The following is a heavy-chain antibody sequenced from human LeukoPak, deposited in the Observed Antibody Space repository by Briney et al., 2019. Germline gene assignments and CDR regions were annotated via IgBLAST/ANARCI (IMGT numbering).Heavy chain of an antibody. D-gene: IGHD6-13*01. V-gene: IGHV3-66*01. CDR3: ARDRSSWYGYYFDY. J-gene: IGHJ4*02. Sequence: GGSLRLSCAASGFIVSSNYMSWVRQAPGKGLEWVSAIYSGGSTYYADSVKGRFTISRDNSKNTLYLQMNSLRAEDTAVYYCARDRSSWYGYYFDYWGQGTLVTVSS. CDR1: GFIVSSNY. CDR2: IYSGGST.